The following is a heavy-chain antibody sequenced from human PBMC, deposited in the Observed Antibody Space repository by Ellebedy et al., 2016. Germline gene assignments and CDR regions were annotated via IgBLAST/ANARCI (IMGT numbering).Heavy chain of an antibody. V-gene: IGHV3-11*01. D-gene: IGHD1-26*01. CDR2: ISSSGSTI. CDR1: GFTFSDYY. J-gene: IGHJ3*02. Sequence: GESLKISXAASGFTFSDYYMSWIRQAPGKGLEWVSYISSSGSTIYYADSVKGRFTISRDNAKNSLYLQMNSLRAEDTAVYYCARDGGRWELLGAFDIWGQGTMVTVSS. CDR3: ARDGGRWELLGAFDI.